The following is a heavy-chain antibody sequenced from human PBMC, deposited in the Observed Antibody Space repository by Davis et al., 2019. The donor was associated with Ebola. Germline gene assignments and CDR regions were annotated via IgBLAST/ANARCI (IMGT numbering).Heavy chain of an antibody. CDR2: LWYHGTHQ. CDR3: ARDPTGYCIGGVCYRPLGYYYYGMDV. Sequence: GESLKISCGASGFTISDYGKHWVRQAPGRGLEWVAVLWYHGTHQNYVDSVKGRFTISRDNSKNTLYLQMNSLRAEDTAVYYCARDPTGYCIGGVCYRPLGYYYYGMDVWGQGTTVTVSS. D-gene: IGHD2-8*02. CDR1: GFTISDYG. V-gene: IGHV3-33*01. J-gene: IGHJ6*02.